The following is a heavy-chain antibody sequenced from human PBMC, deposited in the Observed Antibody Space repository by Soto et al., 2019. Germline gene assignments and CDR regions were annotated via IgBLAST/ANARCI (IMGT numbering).Heavy chain of an antibody. V-gene: IGHV1-2*04. CDR1: GYTFTSYG. J-gene: IGHJ6*02. CDR3: ARAGRITIFGVVPAATRYGMDV. Sequence: ASVKVSCKASGYTFTSYGISWVRQAPGQGLEWMGWINPNSGGTNYAQKFQGWVTMTRDTSISTAYMELSRLRSDDTAVYYCARAGRITIFGVVPAATRYGMDVWGQGTKVTVSS. CDR2: INPNSGGT. D-gene: IGHD3-3*01.